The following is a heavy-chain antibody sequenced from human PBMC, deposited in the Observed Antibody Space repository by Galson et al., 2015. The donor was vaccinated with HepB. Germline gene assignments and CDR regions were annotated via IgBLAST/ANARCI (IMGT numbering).Heavy chain of an antibody. CDR2: IIPILGTA. D-gene: IGHD3-10*01. J-gene: IGHJ4*02. CDR3: ASPAGLLWFRAFDY. V-gene: IGHV1-69*13. Sequence: SVKVSCKASGGTFSSYAISWVRQAPGQGLEWMGGIIPILGTANYAQKFQGRVTITADESTSTAYMELSSLRSEDTAVYYCASPAGLLWFRAFDYWGQGTLVTVSS. CDR1: GGTFSSYA.